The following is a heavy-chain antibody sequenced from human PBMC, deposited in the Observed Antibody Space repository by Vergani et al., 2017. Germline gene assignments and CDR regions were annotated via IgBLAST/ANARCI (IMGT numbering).Heavy chain of an antibody. V-gene: IGHV1-69*02. CDR2: IIPILGIA. CDR3: ARRSSSLIYGMDV. Sequence: QVQLVQSGAEVKKPGSSVKVSCKASGGTFSSYTISWVRQAPGQGLEWMGRIIPILGIANYAQKFQGRVPITADKSTSTAYMELSSLRSEGTAVYYCARRSSSLIYGMDVWGQGTTVTVSS. D-gene: IGHD6-13*01. J-gene: IGHJ6*02. CDR1: GGTFSSYT.